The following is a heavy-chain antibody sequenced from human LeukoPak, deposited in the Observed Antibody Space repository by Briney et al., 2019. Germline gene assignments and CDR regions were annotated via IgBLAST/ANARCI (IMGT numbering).Heavy chain of an antibody. D-gene: IGHD3-22*01. V-gene: IGHV3-48*02. J-gene: IGHJ4*02. CDR3: ARETIAYYDSSGYLNWIDY. CDR2: ISSSSSTI. Sequence: PGGSLRLSCAASGFTFSSYSMNWVRQAPGKGLEWVSYISSSSSTIYYADSVKGRFTISRDNAKNSLYLQMNSLRDEDTAVYYCARETIAYYDSSGYLNWIDYWGQGTLVTVSS. CDR1: GFTFSSYS.